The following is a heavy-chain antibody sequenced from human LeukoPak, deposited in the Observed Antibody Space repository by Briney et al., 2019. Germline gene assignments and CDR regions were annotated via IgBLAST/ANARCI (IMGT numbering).Heavy chain of an antibody. V-gene: IGHV3-74*03. CDR2: ITSDGTSI. CDR1: GFSFSPTW. D-gene: IGHD3-10*01. CDR3: ARDIYYGSTIDY. Sequence: PGGSLRLSCAASGFSFSPTWMHWVRQPPGQGLVWVARITSDGTSISYAESVKGRFTISRDNAKNSLYLQMNSLRAEDTAVYYCARDIYYGSTIDYWGQGTLVTVSS. J-gene: IGHJ4*02.